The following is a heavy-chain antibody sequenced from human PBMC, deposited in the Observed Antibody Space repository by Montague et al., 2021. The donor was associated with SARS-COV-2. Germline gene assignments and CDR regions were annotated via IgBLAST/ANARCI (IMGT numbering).Heavy chain of an antibody. J-gene: IGHJ6*02. CDR1: GGSFSSY. D-gene: IGHD2-15*01. CDR2: ISHGGGT. CDR3: ASHCGGGRCYFGMDV. Sequence: SETLSLTCDVYGGSFSSYWSWIRQPPGRGLEWVGQISHGGGTTYNPSLXXRVTISVDTSKSQVSLKLSSVTAADTAVYYCASHCGGGRCYFGMDVWGQGTTVTVSS. V-gene: IGHV4-34*01.